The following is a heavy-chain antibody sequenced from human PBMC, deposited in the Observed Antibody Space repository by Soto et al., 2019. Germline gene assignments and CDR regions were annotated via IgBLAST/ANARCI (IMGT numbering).Heavy chain of an antibody. CDR1: GLTFSGYS. J-gene: IGHJ6*02. CDR3: ARGFRNGFNV. V-gene: IGHV3-21*01. Sequence: EVQLVESGGGLVKPGGSLRLSCVAAGLTFSGYSINWVRQAPGKGLEWVSYISGPSIYIYYADSVKGRFTISRDNAKRAVYLQLNSLRAEDTAVYYCARGFRNGFNVGGQGTTVSVSS. D-gene: IGHD2-8*01. CDR2: ISGPSIYI.